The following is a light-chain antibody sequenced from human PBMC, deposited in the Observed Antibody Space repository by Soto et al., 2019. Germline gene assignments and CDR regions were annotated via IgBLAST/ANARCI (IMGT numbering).Light chain of an antibody. CDR1: QPISDY. V-gene: IGKV1-39*01. Sequence: DIQMTQSPSSLSASVGYRVTITCRTSQPISDYLNWYQQKPGKAPSLLIYTASNLQTGVPSRFSGSGSGTHFTLTINSLQPEDFATYYCQQSYNTPRTFGQGTKVDIK. J-gene: IGKJ1*01. CDR2: TAS. CDR3: QQSYNTPRT.